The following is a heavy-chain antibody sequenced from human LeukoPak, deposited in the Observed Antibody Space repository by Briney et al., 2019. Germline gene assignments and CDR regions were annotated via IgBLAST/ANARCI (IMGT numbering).Heavy chain of an antibody. CDR3: ARSATTYSSGWYTNWFDP. J-gene: IGHJ5*02. D-gene: IGHD6-19*01. CDR2: IYYSGSP. Sequence: SETLSLTCTVSGGSISSYYWSWIRQPPGKGLEWIGSIYYSGSPNYNPSLKSRVTIAQDPPHNQFSLKLRSVTAADTAVYYSARSATTYSSGWYTNWFDPWGQGTLVTVSS. CDR1: GGSISSYY. V-gene: IGHV4-59*01.